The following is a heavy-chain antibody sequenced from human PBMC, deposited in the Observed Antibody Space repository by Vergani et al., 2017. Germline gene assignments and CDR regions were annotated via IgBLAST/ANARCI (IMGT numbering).Heavy chain of an antibody. V-gene: IGHV4-59*12. Sequence: QVRLQESGPGLVKPSETLSLTCSVSGGSMSGYYWSWIRQPPGKELEWIGYMYHSGSTNYNPSLETRVTISGDTSKNQFYLKLNSVTAADTAMYSCARMGGYDEGDAFRIGYFDSWGPGILVTVSS. CDR3: ARMGGYDEGDAFRIGYFDS. D-gene: IGHD3-22*01. CDR1: GGSMSGYY. CDR2: MYHSGST. J-gene: IGHJ4*02.